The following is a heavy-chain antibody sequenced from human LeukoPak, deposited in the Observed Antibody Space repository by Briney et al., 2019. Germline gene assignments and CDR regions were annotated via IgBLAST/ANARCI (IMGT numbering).Heavy chain of an antibody. CDR2: LRYDGSNK. D-gene: IGHD2-15*01. V-gene: IGHV3-30*02. J-gene: IGHJ4*02. Sequence: PSGGSLRLSCGTSGFTFRSYGMHWVRQAPGKGLEWVAFLRYDGSNKDYADSVKGRFTISRDNSKNTLDLEMNSLRAEDTAVYYCGKDASNLVAATAIDSWGQGTLVTVSS. CDR3: GKDASNLVAATAIDS. CDR1: GFTFRSYG.